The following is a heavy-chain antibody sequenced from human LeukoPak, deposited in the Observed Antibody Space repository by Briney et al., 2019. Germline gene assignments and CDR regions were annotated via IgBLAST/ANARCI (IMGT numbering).Heavy chain of an antibody. CDR2: ISYDGSNK. Sequence: PGRSLRLSCAASGFTFSSYGMHWVRQAPGKGLEWVAVISYDGSNKYYADSVKGRFTISRDNSKNTLYLQMNSLRAEDTAVYYCAKDLGVSRARKSSMDVWGQGTTVTVSS. V-gene: IGHV3-30*18. D-gene: IGHD2-8*01. J-gene: IGHJ6*02. CDR1: GFTFSSYG. CDR3: AKDLGVSRARKSSMDV.